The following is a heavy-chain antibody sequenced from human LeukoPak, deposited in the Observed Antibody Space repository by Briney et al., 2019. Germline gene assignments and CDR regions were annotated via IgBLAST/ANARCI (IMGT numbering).Heavy chain of an antibody. J-gene: IGHJ4*02. D-gene: IGHD3-22*01. Sequence: GGSLRLSCAASGFTFSSYAMSWVRQAPGKGLEWVSAISGSGGSTYYADSVKGRFTISRDNSKNTLYLQMNSLRAEDTAVCYCAKEYYYDSSGYYKFDYWGQGTLVTVSS. CDR3: AKEYYYDSSGYYKFDY. CDR2: ISGSGGST. V-gene: IGHV3-23*01. CDR1: GFTFSSYA.